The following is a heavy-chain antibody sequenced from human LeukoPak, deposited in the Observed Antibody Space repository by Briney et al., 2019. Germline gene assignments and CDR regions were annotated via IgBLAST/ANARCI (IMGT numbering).Heavy chain of an antibody. CDR3: ASLVDTAMVTVDY. Sequence: PSENLSLTCAVYGGSFSGYYWSWIRQPPGKGLEWIGEINHSGSTNYNPSLKSRVTISVDTSKNQFSLKLSSVTAADTAVYYCASLVDTAMVTVDYWGQGTLVTVSS. CDR1: GGSFSGYY. V-gene: IGHV4-34*01. J-gene: IGHJ4*02. CDR2: INHSGST. D-gene: IGHD5-18*01.